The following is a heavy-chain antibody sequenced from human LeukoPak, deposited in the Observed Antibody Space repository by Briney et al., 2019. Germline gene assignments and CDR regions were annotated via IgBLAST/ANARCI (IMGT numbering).Heavy chain of an antibody. D-gene: IGHD6-13*01. CDR2: IIPIFGTA. CDR1: GGTFSSYA. J-gene: IGHJ6*02. V-gene: IGHV1-69*13. CDR3: AREYQQLFGMDV. Sequence: ASVKVSCKASGGTFSSYAISWVRQAPGQGLEWMGGIIPIFGTANYAQKFQGRVTITADESTSTAYMELSSLRSEDMAVYYCAREYQQLFGMDVWGQGTTVTVSS.